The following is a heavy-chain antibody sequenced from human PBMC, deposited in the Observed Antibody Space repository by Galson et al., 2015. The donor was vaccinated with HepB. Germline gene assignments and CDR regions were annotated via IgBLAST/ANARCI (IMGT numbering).Heavy chain of an antibody. CDR3: ARGRGVTPFYYYMDV. Sequence: SVKVSCKASGGTSSSYAISWVRQAPGQGLEWMGGIIPIFGIANYAQKFQGRVTITADKSTSTAYMELSSLRSEDTAVYYCARGRGVTPFYYYMDVWGKGTTVTVSS. V-gene: IGHV1-69*10. D-gene: IGHD4-23*01. CDR2: IIPIFGIA. CDR1: GGTSSSYA. J-gene: IGHJ6*03.